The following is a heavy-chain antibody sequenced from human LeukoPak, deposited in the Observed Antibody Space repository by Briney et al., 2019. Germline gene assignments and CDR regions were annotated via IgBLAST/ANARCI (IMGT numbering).Heavy chain of an antibody. V-gene: IGHV1-2*04. Sequence: ASVNVSCKVSGYSLTELSMHWVRQASGQGLEWMGWINPNSGGTNYAQKFQGWVTMTRDTSISTAYMELSRLRSDDTAVYYCARAGRAWGYYFDYWGQGTLVTVSS. CDR3: ARAGRAWGYYFDY. D-gene: IGHD3-16*01. CDR1: GYSLTELS. J-gene: IGHJ4*02. CDR2: INPNSGGT.